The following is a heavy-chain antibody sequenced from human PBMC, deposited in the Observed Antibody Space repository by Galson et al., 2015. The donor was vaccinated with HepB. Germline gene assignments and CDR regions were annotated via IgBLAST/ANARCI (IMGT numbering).Heavy chain of an antibody. D-gene: IGHD2-2*02. CDR1: GYTLTSYY. Sequence: SVKLSCKASGYTLTSYYMHWVRQAPGQGLEWMGIINPSSGSTSYAQKFQGRVTMTRDTSTSTVYMELNSLRPEDTAVYYCARGYRSSNSCYKKIGWFDAWGQGTLVTVSS. J-gene: IGHJ5*02. V-gene: IGHV1-46*01. CDR2: INPSSGST. CDR3: ARGYRSSNSCYKKIGWFDA.